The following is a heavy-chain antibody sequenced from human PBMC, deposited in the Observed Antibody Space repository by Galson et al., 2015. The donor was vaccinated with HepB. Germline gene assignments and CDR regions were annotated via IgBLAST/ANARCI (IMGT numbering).Heavy chain of an antibody. V-gene: IGHV3-20*01. Sequence: SLRLSCAASGFTFDDYGMNWVRQVPGKGLEWVSGISWNGDSTAYADSVKGRFAISRDNAKNSLYLQMDSLRAEDTALYHCARDYFHQGRSGYLSNCFDPWGQGTLVIVSS. CDR2: ISWNGDST. J-gene: IGHJ5*02. CDR1: GFTFDDYG. CDR3: ARDYFHQGRSGYLSNCFDP. D-gene: IGHD3-22*01.